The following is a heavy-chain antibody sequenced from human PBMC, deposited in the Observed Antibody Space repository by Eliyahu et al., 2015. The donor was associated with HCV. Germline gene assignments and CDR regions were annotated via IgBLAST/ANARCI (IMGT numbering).Heavy chain of an antibody. CDR1: GYTFTGYY. J-gene: IGHJ5*02. CDR2: XNPNXGGT. Sequence: QVQLVQSGAEVKKPGASVKVSCKASGYTFTGYYMHWVRXAPGQGLEWXGRXNPNXGGTNYAQKFQGRVTXTRDTSISTAYXELSRLRSDDTVVYYCARGRRITMVRGVVYDWFDPWGQGTLVTVSS. V-gene: IGHV1-2*01. CDR3: ARGRRITMVRGVVYDWFDP. D-gene: IGHD3-10*01.